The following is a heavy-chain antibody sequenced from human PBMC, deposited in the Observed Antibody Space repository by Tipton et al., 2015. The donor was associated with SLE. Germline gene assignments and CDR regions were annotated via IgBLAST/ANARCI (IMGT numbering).Heavy chain of an antibody. Sequence: TLPLTCTVSGGSISSSSYYWGWIRQPPGKGLEWIGCIHYSGSTYYNPSLKSRVTISVDTSKNQFSLKLSSVTAADTAVYYCARDRAVLLGAFDIWGQGTMVTVSS. CDR2: IHYSGST. D-gene: IGHD3-10*01. J-gene: IGHJ3*02. CDR3: ARDRAVLLGAFDI. V-gene: IGHV4-39*02. CDR1: GGSISSSSYY.